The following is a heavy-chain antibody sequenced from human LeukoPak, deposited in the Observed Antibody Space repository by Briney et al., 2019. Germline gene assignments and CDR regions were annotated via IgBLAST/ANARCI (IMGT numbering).Heavy chain of an antibody. Sequence: PGGSLRLSCVASGFIVSSNYMSWVRQAPGKGLEWVSVIDSGGNTYYADSVRGRFTISRDNSKNTLYLQMNSLRAEDTAVYYCASGIAAAGSLSYWGQGTLVTVSS. CDR3: ASGIAAAGSLSY. V-gene: IGHV3-53*01. J-gene: IGHJ4*02. CDR2: IDSGGNT. CDR1: GFIVSSNY. D-gene: IGHD6-13*01.